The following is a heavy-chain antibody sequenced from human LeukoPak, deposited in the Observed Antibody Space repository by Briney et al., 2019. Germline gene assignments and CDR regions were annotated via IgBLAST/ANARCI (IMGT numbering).Heavy chain of an antibody. CDR2: ISYDGSNK. CDR3: ASHDYYGSGSQTGPFDY. Sequence: GGSLRLSCAASGFTFSSYAMHWVRQAPGKGLEWVAVISYDGSNKYYADSVKGRFTISRDNSKNTLYLQMNSLRAEDTAVYYGASHDYYGSGSQTGPFDYWGQGTLVTVSS. D-gene: IGHD3-10*01. CDR1: GFTFSSYA. J-gene: IGHJ4*02. V-gene: IGHV3-30*04.